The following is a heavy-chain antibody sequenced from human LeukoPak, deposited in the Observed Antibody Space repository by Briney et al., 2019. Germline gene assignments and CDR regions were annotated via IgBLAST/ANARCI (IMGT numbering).Heavy chain of an antibody. Sequence: GGSLRLSCAASGFTFSSYGMHWVRQAPGKGLEWVAVIWYDGSNKYYADSVKGRFTISRDNSKNTLYLQMNSLRAEDTAVYYCARVSVGDFYYDSSGSNFDYWGQGALVTVSS. CDR2: IWYDGSNK. D-gene: IGHD3-22*01. J-gene: IGHJ4*02. V-gene: IGHV3-33*01. CDR1: GFTFSSYG. CDR3: ARVSVGDFYYDSSGSNFDY.